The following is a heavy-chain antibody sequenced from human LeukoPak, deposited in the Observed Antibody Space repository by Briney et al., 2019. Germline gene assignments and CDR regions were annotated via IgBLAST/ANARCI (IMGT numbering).Heavy chain of an antibody. Sequence: GSLRLSCAASGFTFSDYYMSWIRQAPGKGLEWVSYITSSGSTIYYASSVKGLFTISKNNAKNSPYLQMNILTAETTADYSCARDEHGGIRADWFDTWGQGTLVTVSS. V-gene: IGHV3-11*01. J-gene: IGHJ5*02. CDR1: GFTFSDYY. CDR3: ARDEHGGIRADWFDT. CDR2: ITSSGSTI. D-gene: IGHD1/OR15-1a*01.